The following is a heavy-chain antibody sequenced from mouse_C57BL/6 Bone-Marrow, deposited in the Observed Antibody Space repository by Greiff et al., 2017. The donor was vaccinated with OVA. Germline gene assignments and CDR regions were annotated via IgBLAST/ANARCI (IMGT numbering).Heavy chain of an antibody. CDR2: IYTRDGSN. CDR1: GYTFTSYD. D-gene: IGHD3-1*01. J-gene: IGHJ4*01. Sequence: QVQLQQSGPELVKPGASVKLSCKASGYTFTSYDLTWVKQRPGQGLEWIGWIYTRDGSNKYTEKFKGKATLTVDTYSSTAYKELHSRTSEDSAVYFCARKGAYAMDYWGQGTSVTVSA. CDR3: ARKGAYAMDY. V-gene: IGHV1-85*01.